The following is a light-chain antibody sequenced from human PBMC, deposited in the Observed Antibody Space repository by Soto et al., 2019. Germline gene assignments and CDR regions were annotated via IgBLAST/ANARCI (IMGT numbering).Light chain of an antibody. J-gene: IGKJ4*01. CDR1: QSVSSY. Sequence: EIVLTQSPATLSLSPGERATLSCRASQSVSSYLVWYQQKPGQAPRVLISDASNRATGIPARYSGSGSGTAFSLPISSLEPEDFAVFYCQQRTHWPVTFGGGTKVEIK. V-gene: IGKV3-11*01. CDR2: DAS. CDR3: QQRTHWPVT.